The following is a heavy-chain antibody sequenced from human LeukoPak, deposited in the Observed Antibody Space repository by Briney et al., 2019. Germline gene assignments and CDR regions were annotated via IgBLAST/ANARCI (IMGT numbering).Heavy chain of an antibody. CDR3: GKDLYGDYEAYYYYRMDV. D-gene: IGHD4-17*01. CDR1: GFTFSSYG. CDR2: ISYDGSNK. J-gene: IGHJ6*02. V-gene: IGHV3-30*18. Sequence: GRSLRLSCAASGFTFSSYGMHWVRQAPGKGLEWVAVISYDGSNKYYAASVKGRFTISRDNSKNTLYLQMNSLRAEDTAVYYCGKDLYGDYEAYYYYRMDVWGQGTTVTVPS.